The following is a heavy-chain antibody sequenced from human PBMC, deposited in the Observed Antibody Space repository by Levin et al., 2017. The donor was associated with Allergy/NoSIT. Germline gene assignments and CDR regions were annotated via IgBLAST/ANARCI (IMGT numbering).Heavy chain of an antibody. CDR3: TTDLGDYIWGSYSRAPGY. CDR2: IKSKTDGGTT. D-gene: IGHD3-16*01. J-gene: IGHJ4*02. CDR1: GFTFSNAW. Sequence: GESLKISCAASGFTFSNAWMSWVRQAPGKGLEWVGRIKSKTDGGTTDYAAPVKGRFTISRDDSKNTLYLQMNSLKTEDTAVYYCTTDLGDYIWGSYSRAPGYWGQGTLVTVSS. V-gene: IGHV3-15*01.